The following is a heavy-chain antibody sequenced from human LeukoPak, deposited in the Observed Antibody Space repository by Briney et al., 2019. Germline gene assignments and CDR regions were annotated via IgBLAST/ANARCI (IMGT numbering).Heavy chain of an antibody. J-gene: IGHJ4*02. V-gene: IGHV3-48*03. CDR2: ISTSGSTI. D-gene: IGHD3-10*01. CDR3: VAMIRGVGY. CDR1: GFTFSSYE. Sequence: PGGSLRLSCAASGFTFSSYEMNWVRQAPGKGLEWVSYISTSGSTIYYADSVKGRFTISRDNAKNSLYLQMNSLKTEDTAVYYCVAMIRGVGYWGQGTLVTVSP.